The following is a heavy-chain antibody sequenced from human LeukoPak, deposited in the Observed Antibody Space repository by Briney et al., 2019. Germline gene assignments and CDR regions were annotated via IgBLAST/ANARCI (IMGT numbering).Heavy chain of an antibody. D-gene: IGHD1-26*01. CDR3: ARVLNHPHSGSYLFDY. Sequence: SETLSLTCTVSGGSISSSSYYWSWIRQPAGKGLEWIGRIYTSGSTNYNPSLKSRVTMSVDTSKNQFSLKLSSVTAADTAVYYCARVLNHPHSGSYLFDYWGQGTLVTVSS. J-gene: IGHJ4*02. CDR2: IYTSGST. CDR1: GGSISSSSYY. V-gene: IGHV4-61*02.